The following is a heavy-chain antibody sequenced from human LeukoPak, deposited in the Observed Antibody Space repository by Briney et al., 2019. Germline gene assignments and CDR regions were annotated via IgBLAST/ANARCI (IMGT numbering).Heavy chain of an antibody. CDR1: GFTFSDHY. V-gene: IGHV3-72*01. D-gene: IGHD6-13*01. CDR2: IRNKANSYTT. Sequence: GGSLRLSCAASGFTFSDHYMDWVRQAPGKGLEWVGRIRNKANSYTTEYAASVKGRFTISRDDSKNSLYLQMNSLKTEDTAVYYCARVYSSSWSGSYFDYWGQGTLVTVSS. CDR3: ARVYSSSWSGSYFDY. J-gene: IGHJ4*02.